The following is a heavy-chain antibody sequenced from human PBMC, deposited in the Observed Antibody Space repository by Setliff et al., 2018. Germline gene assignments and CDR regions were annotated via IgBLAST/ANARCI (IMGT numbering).Heavy chain of an antibody. D-gene: IGHD6-13*01. V-gene: IGHV1-69*10. Sequence: SVKVSCKASGGTFSNHAISWVRQAPGQGLEWMGGIIPLLETSKYAQKFQGRVTITADQTTNTAHMEVSSLRSEDTAVYYCARTRMDVVAAAAKYTSLDVWGQGTSVTVSS. CDR1: GGTFSNHA. CDR2: IIPLLETS. CDR3: ARTRMDVVAAAAKYTSLDV. J-gene: IGHJ6*02.